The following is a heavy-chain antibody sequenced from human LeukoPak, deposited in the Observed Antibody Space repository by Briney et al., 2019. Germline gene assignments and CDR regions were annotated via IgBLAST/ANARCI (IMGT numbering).Heavy chain of an antibody. Sequence: ASVKASCKASGYTFTSYDINWVRQATGQGLEWMGWMNPNSGNTGYAQKFQGRVTMTRNTSISTAYMELSSLRSEDTAVYYCARVDDSSGEGAFDIWGQGTMVTVSS. CDR2: MNPNSGNT. D-gene: IGHD3-22*01. V-gene: IGHV1-8*01. CDR3: ARVDDSSGEGAFDI. CDR1: GYTFTSYD. J-gene: IGHJ3*02.